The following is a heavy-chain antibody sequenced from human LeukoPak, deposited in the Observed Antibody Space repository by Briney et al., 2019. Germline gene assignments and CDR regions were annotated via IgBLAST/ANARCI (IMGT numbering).Heavy chain of an antibody. J-gene: IGHJ4*02. D-gene: IGHD6-19*01. V-gene: IGHV1-2*02. Sequence: ASVKVSCKTSGYTFTAYYIHWVRQAPGQGLEWMGWISPSSGGTNYAQRFQGRVTMTRDTSISTAYMELSRLRSDDTAVYYCARADDSGWPRTPEYFFDYWGRGTLVTVSS. CDR1: GYTFTAYY. CDR3: ARADDSGWPRTPEYFFDY. CDR2: ISPSSGGT.